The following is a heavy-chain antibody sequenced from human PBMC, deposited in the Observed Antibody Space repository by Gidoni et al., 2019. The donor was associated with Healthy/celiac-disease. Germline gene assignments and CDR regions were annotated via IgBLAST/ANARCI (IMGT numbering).Heavy chain of an antibody. D-gene: IGHD3-10*01. CDR1: GFTFDDYA. CDR3: AKAGDYYGSGSYMDV. J-gene: IGHJ6*02. CDR2: ISWNSGSI. Sequence: EVQLVESGGGLVQPGRSLRLSCAASGFTFDDYAMHWVRQAPGKGLEWVSGISWNSGSIGYADSVKGRFTISRDNAKNSLYLQMNSLRAEDTALYYCAKAGDYYGSGSYMDVWGQGTTVTVSS. V-gene: IGHV3-9*01.